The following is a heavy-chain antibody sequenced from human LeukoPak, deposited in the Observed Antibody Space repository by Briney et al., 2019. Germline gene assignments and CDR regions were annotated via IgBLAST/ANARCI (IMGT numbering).Heavy chain of an antibody. CDR1: GGSISSYY. CDR3: ARSGYYDILTGYLYAFDY. V-gene: IGHV4-59*08. D-gene: IGHD3-9*01. CDR2: ISDIGSI. Sequence: PSETLSLTCTVSGGSISSYYWSWIRQPPGKGLEWIAYISDIGSINYNPSLKSRVTISLDTSKNQFSLKLSSVTAADTAVYYCARSGYYDILTGYLYAFDYWGQGTLVTVSS. J-gene: IGHJ4*02.